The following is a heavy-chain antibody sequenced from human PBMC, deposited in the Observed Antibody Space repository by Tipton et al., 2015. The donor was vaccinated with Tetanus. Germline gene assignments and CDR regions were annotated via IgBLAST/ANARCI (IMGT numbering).Heavy chain of an antibody. D-gene: IGHD3-22*01. J-gene: IGHJ4*02. CDR3: ARTDYYDSTHDY. V-gene: IGHV4-4*08. CDR1: GGSFSGYY. CDR2: IYTSGST. Sequence: TLSLTCAVYGGSFSGYYWSWIRQPPGKGLEWIGRIYTSGSTNYNPSLKSRVTISVDTSKNQFSLKLSSVTAADTAVYYCARTDYYDSTHDYWGQGTLVTVSS.